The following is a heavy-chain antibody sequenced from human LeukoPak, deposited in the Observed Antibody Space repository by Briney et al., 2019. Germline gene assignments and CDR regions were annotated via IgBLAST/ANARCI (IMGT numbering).Heavy chain of an antibody. CDR3: ARAYCSSSTCYLRRSWFDP. V-gene: IGHV3-21*01. D-gene: IGHD2-2*01. CDR1: GFTLSNYD. Sequence: PGGSLRLSCAASGFTLSNYDMNWVRQAPGKGLEWVSSISTSSRYIYYKDSVRGRFTISRDDAKNSLYLEMNSLRAEDTAVYYCARAYCSSSTCYLRRSWFDPWGQGTLVTVSS. J-gene: IGHJ5*02. CDR2: ISTSSRYI.